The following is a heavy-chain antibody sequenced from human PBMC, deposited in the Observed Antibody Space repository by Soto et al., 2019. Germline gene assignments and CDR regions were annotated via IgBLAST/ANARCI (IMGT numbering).Heavy chain of an antibody. CDR3: ASRPGLLWFGELGGGGCAI. CDR1: SVSISSRNW. V-gene: IGHV4-4*02. CDR2: ISHSVST. D-gene: IGHD3-10*01. Sequence: QVQLQESGPGLVKPSATLSLTCAVSSVSISSRNWWSWVRQPPGKALDRIGEISHSVSTNYNPTLKIRVTISVDKSKNQFSLKLSSVTAADTPVYYCASRPGLLWFGELGGGGCAIWGDGTMVAVS. J-gene: IGHJ3*02.